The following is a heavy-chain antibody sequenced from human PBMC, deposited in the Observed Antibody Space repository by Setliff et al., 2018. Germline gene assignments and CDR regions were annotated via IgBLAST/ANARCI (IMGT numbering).Heavy chain of an antibody. D-gene: IGHD3-3*01. J-gene: IGHJ3*02. CDR3: ARGVPAADSYYDFWSGSPAAFDI. CDR1: GITVSNNF. Sequence: PGGSLRLSCVVSGITVSNNFWSWVRQAPGKGLEWVANIKQDESEKHYVDSVKGRFTISRDNAKNSLYLQMNSLRAEDTAVYYCARGVPAADSYYDFWSGSPAAFDIWGQGTMVTVSS. V-gene: IGHV3-7*03. CDR2: IKQDESEK.